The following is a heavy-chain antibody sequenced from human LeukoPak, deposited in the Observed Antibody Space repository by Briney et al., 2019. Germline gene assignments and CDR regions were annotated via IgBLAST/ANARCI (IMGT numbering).Heavy chain of an antibody. CDR2: IWYDGSNK. CDR3: ARELGYGHGFDY. J-gene: IGHJ4*02. V-gene: IGHV3-33*01. D-gene: IGHD5-18*01. CDR1: GFTFSSYG. Sequence: GRSLRLSCAASGFTFSSYGMHWVRQAPGKGLEWVAVIWYDGSNKYYADSVKGRFTISRDNSKNTLYLQINSLRAEDTAVYYCARELGYGHGFDYWGQGTLVTVSS.